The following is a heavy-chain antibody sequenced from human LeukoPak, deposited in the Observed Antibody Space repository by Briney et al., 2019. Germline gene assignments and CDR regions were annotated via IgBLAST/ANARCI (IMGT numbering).Heavy chain of an antibody. D-gene: IGHD3-10*01. Sequence: ASVKVSCKASAGTFNRYAISWVRQAPGQGLEWMGRITPLSATPSQSQWIQGRVTITADTSTNTVYLDLSSLRSEDTALYFCAGDPPGTPVGFDVWGQGTMVTVSS. J-gene: IGHJ3*01. CDR1: AGTFNRYA. CDR2: ITPLSATP. CDR3: AGDPPGTPVGFDV. V-gene: IGHV1-69*06.